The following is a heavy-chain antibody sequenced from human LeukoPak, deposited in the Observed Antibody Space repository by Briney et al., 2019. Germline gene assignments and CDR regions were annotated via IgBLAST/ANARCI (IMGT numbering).Heavy chain of an antibody. J-gene: IGHJ6*02. V-gene: IGHV3-9*01. Sequence: GGSLRLSCAASGFTFDDYAMHWVRQAPGKGLEWVSGISWNSGSIGYADSVKGRLTISRDNAKNSLYLQMNSLRAEDTALYYCAKDTSSYYYGMDVWGQGTTVTVSS. CDR2: ISWNSGSI. D-gene: IGHD2-2*01. CDR1: GFTFDDYA. CDR3: AKDTSSYYYGMDV.